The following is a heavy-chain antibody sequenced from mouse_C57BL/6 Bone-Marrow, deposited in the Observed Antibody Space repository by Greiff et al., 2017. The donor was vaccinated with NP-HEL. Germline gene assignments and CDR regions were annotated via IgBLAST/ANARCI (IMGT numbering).Heavy chain of an antibody. CDR3: ARLLTGYFDY. Sequence: EVQGVESGGGLVQPGGSLKLSCAASGFTFSDYGMAWVRQAPRKGPEWVAFISNLAYSIYYADTVTGRFTISRENAKNTLYLEMSSLRSEDTAMYYCARLLTGYFDYWGQGTTLTVSS. CDR2: ISNLAYSI. V-gene: IGHV5-15*01. D-gene: IGHD4-1*01. J-gene: IGHJ2*01. CDR1: GFTFSDYG.